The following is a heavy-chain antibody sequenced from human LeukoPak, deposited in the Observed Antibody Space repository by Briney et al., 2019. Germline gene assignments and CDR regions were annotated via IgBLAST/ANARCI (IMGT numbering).Heavy chain of an antibody. CDR3: AKDVYCSQTNCYRCFDY. Sequence: GGSLRLSCAASGFTFDDYVMHWVRQAPGKGLEWVSLISGDGDSTDYADSVKGRFTISRDNSKNSLYLQMNSLRTEDTALYYCAKDVYCSQTNCYRCFDYWGQGTLVTVSS. CDR1: GFTFDDYV. CDR2: ISGDGDST. D-gene: IGHD2-2*02. J-gene: IGHJ4*02. V-gene: IGHV3-43*02.